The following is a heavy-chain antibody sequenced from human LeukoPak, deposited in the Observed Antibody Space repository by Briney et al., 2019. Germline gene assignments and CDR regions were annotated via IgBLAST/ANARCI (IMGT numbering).Heavy chain of an antibody. CDR2: ISWNSGSI. Sequence: GRSLRLSCAASGFTFDDYAMHWVRQAPGKGLEWVSGISWNSGSIGYADSVKGRFTISRDNAKNSPYLQMNSLRAEDTALYYCTKDTDSSIDYWGQGTLVTVSS. CDR1: GFTFDDYA. CDR3: TKDTDSSIDY. D-gene: IGHD6-19*01. V-gene: IGHV3-9*01. J-gene: IGHJ4*02.